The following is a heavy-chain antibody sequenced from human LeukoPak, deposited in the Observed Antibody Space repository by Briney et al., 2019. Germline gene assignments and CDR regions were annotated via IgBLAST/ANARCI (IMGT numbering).Heavy chain of an antibody. CDR2: IYTSGST. CDR3: ARDHYGDYYFDY. CDR1: GGSISSGSYY. Sequence: PSETLSLTCTVSGGSISSGSYYWSWIRQPAGKGLEWIGRIYTSGSTNYNPSLKSRVTMSVDTSKNQFSLKLSSVTAADTAVYYCARDHYGDYYFDYWGQGTLVTVSS. V-gene: IGHV4-61*02. J-gene: IGHJ4*02. D-gene: IGHD4-17*01.